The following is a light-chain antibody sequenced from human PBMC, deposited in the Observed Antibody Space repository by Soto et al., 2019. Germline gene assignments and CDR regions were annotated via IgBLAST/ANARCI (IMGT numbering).Light chain of an antibody. V-gene: IGKV3-20*01. CDR2: GAS. J-gene: IGKJ1*01. CDR3: QHYGSSPPWT. CDR1: QSVSSTY. Sequence: EIVLTQSPGTLSLSPGERATLSCRASQSVSSTYLAWYQQKPGQAPRLLIFGASNRATGIPDRFSGSGSGTDFTLSISSLESEDFALYYCQHYGSSPPWTFGQGTKVEVK.